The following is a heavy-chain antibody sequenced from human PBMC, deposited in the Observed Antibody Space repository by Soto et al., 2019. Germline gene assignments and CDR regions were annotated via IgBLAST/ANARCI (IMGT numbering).Heavy chain of an antibody. CDR2: ISAYNGNT. CDR3: ARQRRSYYDFWSDATDY. D-gene: IGHD3-3*01. V-gene: IGHV1-18*01. CDR1: GYTFTSYG. J-gene: IGHJ4*02. Sequence: GASVKVSCKASGYTFTSYGISCVRQAPGQGLEWMGWISAYNGNTNYAQKLQGRVTMTTDTSTSTAYMELRSLRSDDTAVYYCARQRRSYYDFWSDATDYWGQGTLVTVSS.